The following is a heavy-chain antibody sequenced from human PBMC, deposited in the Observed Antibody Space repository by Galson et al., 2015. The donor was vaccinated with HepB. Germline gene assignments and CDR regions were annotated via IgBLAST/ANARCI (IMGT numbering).Heavy chain of an antibody. CDR2: INPSGGST. CDR3: ARSSISWFGWFDP. Sequence: SVKVSCKASGYTFTSYYMHWVRQAPGQGLEWMGIINPSGGSTSYAQKFQGRVTMTRDTSTSTVYMELSSLRSEDTAVYYCARSSISWFGWFDPWGQGTLVTVSS. D-gene: IGHD3-16*01. J-gene: IGHJ5*02. CDR1: GYTFTSYY. V-gene: IGHV1-46*03.